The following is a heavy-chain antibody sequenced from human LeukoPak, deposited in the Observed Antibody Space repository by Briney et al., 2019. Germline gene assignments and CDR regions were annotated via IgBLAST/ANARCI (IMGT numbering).Heavy chain of an antibody. CDR2: MNPNSGNT. J-gene: IGHJ5*02. CDR3: ARALARRNWNHPRFDP. Sequence: GASVKVSCKASGYTFTSHAMHWVRQAPGQGLEWMGWMNPNSGNTGYAQKFQGRVTITRNTSISTAYMELSSLRSEDTAVYYCARALARRNWNHPRFDPWGQGTLVTVSS. CDR1: GYTFTSHA. V-gene: IGHV1-8*03. D-gene: IGHD1-14*01.